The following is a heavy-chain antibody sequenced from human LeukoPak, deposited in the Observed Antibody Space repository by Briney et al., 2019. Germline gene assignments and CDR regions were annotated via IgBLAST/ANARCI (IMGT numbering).Heavy chain of an antibody. CDR2: INHSGST. D-gene: IGHD1-26*01. CDR1: GGSFSGYY. J-gene: IGHJ4*02. V-gene: IGHV4-34*01. CDR3: ASGNSGSPELSY. Sequence: SSETLSLTCAVYGGSFSGYYWSWVRQPPGKGLEWIGEINHSGSTNYNPSLKSRVTISVDTSKNQFSLKLSSVTAADTAVYYCASGNSGSPELSYWGQGTLVTVSS.